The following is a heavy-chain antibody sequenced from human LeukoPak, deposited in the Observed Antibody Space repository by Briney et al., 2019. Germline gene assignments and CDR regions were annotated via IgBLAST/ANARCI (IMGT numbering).Heavy chain of an antibody. CDR3: ARPAPDYYDSSGYLSINSGFQH. D-gene: IGHD3-22*01. Sequence: ASVKVSCKASGYTFTSYGISWVRQAPGQGLEWMGWISAYNGNTNYAQKLQGRVTMTTDTSTSTAYMELRSLRSDDTAVYYCARPAPDYYDSSGYLSINSGFQHWGQGTLVTVSS. J-gene: IGHJ1*01. V-gene: IGHV1-18*01. CDR1: GYTFTSYG. CDR2: ISAYNGNT.